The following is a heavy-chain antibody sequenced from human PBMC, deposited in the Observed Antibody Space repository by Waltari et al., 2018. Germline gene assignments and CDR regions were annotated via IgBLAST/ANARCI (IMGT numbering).Heavy chain of an antibody. CDR3: AKLGSGWYLGDNWFDP. D-gene: IGHD6-19*01. CDR1: GFTFSSYA. J-gene: IGHJ5*02. Sequence: EVQLVESGGGLVQPGGSLRLSCAASGFTFSSYALSSVRPAPGKGLEWVSAISGSGGSTYYADSVKGRFTISRDNSKNTLYLQMNSLRAEDTAVYYCAKLGSGWYLGDNWFDPWGQGTLVTVSS. V-gene: IGHV3-23*04. CDR2: ISGSGGST.